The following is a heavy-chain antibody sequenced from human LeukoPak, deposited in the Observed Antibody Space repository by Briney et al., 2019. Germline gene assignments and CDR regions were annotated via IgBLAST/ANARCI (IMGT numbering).Heavy chain of an antibody. CDR2: INHSGST. D-gene: IGHD2-15*01. V-gene: IGHV4-34*01. J-gene: IGHJ4*02. CDR1: GGSFSGYY. CDR3: ARRYCSGGSCYPLGFDH. Sequence: SETLSLTCAVYGGSFSGYYWSWIRQPPGKGLEWIGEINHSGSTNYNPSLKSRVTISVDTSKNQFSLKLSSVTAADTAVYYCARRYCSGGSCYPLGFDHWGQGTLVTVSS.